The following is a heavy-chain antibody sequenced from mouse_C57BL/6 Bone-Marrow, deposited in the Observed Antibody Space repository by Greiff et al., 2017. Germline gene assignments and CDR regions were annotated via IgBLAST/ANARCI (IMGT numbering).Heavy chain of an antibody. Sequence: QVQLQQSGAELVRPGTSVKLSCTASGYTFTNYWIGWAKQRPGHGLEWIGDIYPGGGYTNYHEKFKGKATLTADKSSSTAYMQCSSLTSEDSAIYYGAKRVTTVVGDWYFDVWGTGTTVTVSA. CDR1: GYTFTNYW. D-gene: IGHD1-1*01. V-gene: IGHV1-63*01. CDR3: AKRVTTVVGDWYFDV. CDR2: IYPGGGYT. J-gene: IGHJ1*03.